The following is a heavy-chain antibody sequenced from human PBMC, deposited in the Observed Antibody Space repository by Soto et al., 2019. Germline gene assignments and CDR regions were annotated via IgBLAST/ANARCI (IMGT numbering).Heavy chain of an antibody. V-gene: IGHV3-48*01. J-gene: IGHJ4*02. CDR2: ISSSSTI. CDR1: GFTFSSYS. CDR3: ARGGITIFGVVIAFDY. D-gene: IGHD3-3*01. Sequence: PGGSLRLSCAASGFTFSSYSMNWVRQAPGKGLEWVSYISSSSTIYYADSVKGRFTISRDNAKNSLYLQMNSLRAEDTAVYYCARGGITIFGVVIAFDYWGQGTLVTVSS.